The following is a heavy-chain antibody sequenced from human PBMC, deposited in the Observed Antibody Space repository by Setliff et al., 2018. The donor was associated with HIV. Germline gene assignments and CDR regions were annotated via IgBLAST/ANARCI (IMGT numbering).Heavy chain of an antibody. Sequence: SETLSLTCSVSGSTISSSNYYWGWILQPPGKGLEWIGSIHYTGGTHYNPSFKSRASFSLDTSKNQFSLRLGSVTAADTAVYYCARQFQYYYMDVWGKGTPVTVSS. CDR1: GSTISSSNYY. CDR3: ARQFQYYYMDV. CDR2: IHYTGGT. J-gene: IGHJ6*03. V-gene: IGHV4-39*01.